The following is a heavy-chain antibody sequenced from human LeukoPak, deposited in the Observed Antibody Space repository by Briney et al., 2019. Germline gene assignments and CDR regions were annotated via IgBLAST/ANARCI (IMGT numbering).Heavy chain of an antibody. D-gene: IGHD5-18*01. CDR2: FYPGDSDT. V-gene: IGHV5-51*01. J-gene: IGHJ4*02. CDR1: GYSFTSYW. Sequence: GESLKISCKGSGYSFTSYWIGRVRQMPGKGLAWMGIFYPGDSDTRYSPSFQGQVTISADKSISTAYPQWSSLKASDTAMYYCARGIPYSSPYYFDYWGQGTLVTVSS. CDR3: ARGIPYSSPYYFDY.